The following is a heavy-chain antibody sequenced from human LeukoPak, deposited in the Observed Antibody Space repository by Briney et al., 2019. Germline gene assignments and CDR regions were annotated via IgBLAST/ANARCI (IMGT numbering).Heavy chain of an antibody. Sequence: GRSLRLSCAASGFTFSSYSMNWVRQAPGKGLEWVSSISSSSSYIYYADSVKGRFTISRDNAKNSLYLQMNSLRAEDTAVYYCARDSSSWSTYWFDPWGQGTLVTVPS. CDR2: ISSSSSYI. V-gene: IGHV3-21*01. CDR3: ARDSSSWSTYWFDP. CDR1: GFTFSSYS. D-gene: IGHD6-13*01. J-gene: IGHJ5*02.